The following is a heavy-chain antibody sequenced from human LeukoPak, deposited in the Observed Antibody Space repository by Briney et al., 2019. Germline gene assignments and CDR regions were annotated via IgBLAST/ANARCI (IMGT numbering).Heavy chain of an antibody. CDR3: ARAEKVFGVVIKDYMDV. V-gene: IGHV3-48*01. Sequence: GGSLRLSCVASGFTFSSYSMNWVRQAPGKGLEWVSYISSGSSTIYYADSVKGRFTASRDNAKNSLYLQINSLRAEDTAVYYCARAEKVFGVVIKDYMDVWGKGTTVTVSS. CDR1: GFTFSSYS. J-gene: IGHJ6*03. CDR2: ISSGSSTI. D-gene: IGHD3-3*01.